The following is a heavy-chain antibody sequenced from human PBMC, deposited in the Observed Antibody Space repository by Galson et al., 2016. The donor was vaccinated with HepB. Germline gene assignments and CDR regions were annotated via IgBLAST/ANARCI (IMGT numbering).Heavy chain of an antibody. D-gene: IGHD3-10*01. CDR2: IYYSGST. V-gene: IGHV4-61*01. J-gene: IGHJ5*02. CDR1: GGSLSSTRYY. CDR3: ARGDYYGSGPWFDP. Sequence: SETLSLTCTVSGGSLSSTRYYWNWIRQPPGRGLEWIGYIYYSGSTKYNPSPPSRVAISLDTSRTQFSLKLTSGSAADTAVYSFARGDYYGSGPWFDPWGQGTLVTVST.